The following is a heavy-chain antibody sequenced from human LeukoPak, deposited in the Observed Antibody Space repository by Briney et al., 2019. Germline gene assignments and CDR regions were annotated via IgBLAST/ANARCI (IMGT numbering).Heavy chain of an antibody. CDR2: IRYDGSDK. CDR3: AKDQQLEPFHY. J-gene: IGHJ4*02. V-gene: IGHV3-30*02. D-gene: IGHD1-1*01. CDR1: GFTFSDYG. Sequence: GSPRLSCAASGFTFSDYGMHWVRQAPGEGLEWVAFIRYDGSDKFYADSVQGRFTVSRDNSKNTLYLQMNSLRAEDTAVYYCAKDQQLEPFHYWGQGTLVTVSS.